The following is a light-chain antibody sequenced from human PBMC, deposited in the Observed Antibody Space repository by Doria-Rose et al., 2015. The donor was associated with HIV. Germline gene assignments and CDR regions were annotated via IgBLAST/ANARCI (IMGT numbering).Light chain of an antibody. CDR2: GAS. V-gene: IGKV3-20*01. Sequence: TQYPGTLSLSPGERATLSCRASLSVSSNYLAWYQQKPGQAPRLLIYGASSRATGIPDRFSGSGSGTDFRLTINRLEPEDFALYYCQQYGSSPQWTFGQGTKVEI. J-gene: IGKJ1*01. CDR3: QQYGSSPQWT. CDR1: LSVSSNY.